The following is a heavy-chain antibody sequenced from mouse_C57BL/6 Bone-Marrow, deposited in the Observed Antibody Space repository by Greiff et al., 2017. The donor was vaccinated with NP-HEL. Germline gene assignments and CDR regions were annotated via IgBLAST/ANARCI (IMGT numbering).Heavy chain of an antibody. CDR3: ATYYYFDY. V-gene: IGHV5-17*01. CDR2: ISSGSSTI. Sequence: EVKLMESGGGLVKPGGSLKLSCAASGFTFSDYGMHWVRQAPEKGLAWVAYISSGSSTIYYADTVKGRFTISRDNAKNTLFLQMTSLRSEDTAMYYCATYYYFDYWGQGTTLTVSS. J-gene: IGHJ2*01. D-gene: IGHD2-10*01. CDR1: GFTFSDYG.